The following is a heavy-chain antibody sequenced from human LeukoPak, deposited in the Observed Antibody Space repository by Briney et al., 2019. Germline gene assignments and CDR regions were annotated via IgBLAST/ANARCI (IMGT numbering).Heavy chain of an antibody. Sequence: ASVKVSCKASGYTFPRYRLLWVRQAPGQGLEWMGWISPYSGNTLSTEKVQGRLTMTTDTSTTTAYMELRSLTSDDTAIYYCARESNCGGDCYSAGFDAFDIWGQGTVVAVSS. CDR3: ARESNCGGDCYSAGFDAFDI. J-gene: IGHJ3*02. D-gene: IGHD2-21*02. CDR1: GYTFPRYR. V-gene: IGHV1-18*04. CDR2: ISPYSGNT.